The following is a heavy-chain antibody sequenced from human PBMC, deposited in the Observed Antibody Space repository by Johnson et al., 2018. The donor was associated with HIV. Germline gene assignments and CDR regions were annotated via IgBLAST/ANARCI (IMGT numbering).Heavy chain of an antibody. CDR2: ISYDGSNK. CDR1: GFTFSSYA. CDR3: ARERRPWGPDAFDI. V-gene: IGHV3-30*04. D-gene: IGHD3-16*01. Sequence: VLLVESGGGLVKPEGSLRLSCAASGFTFSSYAMHWVRQAPDKGLEWVAVISYDGSNKYYADSVKGRFTISRDNSKNTLYLQMNSLRAEDTAVYYCARERRPWGPDAFDIWGQGTMVTVSS. J-gene: IGHJ3*02.